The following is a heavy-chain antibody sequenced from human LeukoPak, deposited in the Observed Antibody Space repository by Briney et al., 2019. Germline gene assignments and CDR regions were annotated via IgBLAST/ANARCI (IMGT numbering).Heavy chain of an antibody. J-gene: IGHJ4*02. V-gene: IGHV3-48*01. CDR1: GFTFSTYP. D-gene: IGHD1-1*01. CDR3: VPKGNEGY. CDR2: IRDTGNDM. Sequence: GGSLRLSCAASGFTFSTYPMNWVRQAPGKGLEWISNIRDTGNDMYYADSVKGRFTISRDNAKNSLYPQMSSLRVEDTAVYYCVPKGNEGYWGQGTLVTVSS.